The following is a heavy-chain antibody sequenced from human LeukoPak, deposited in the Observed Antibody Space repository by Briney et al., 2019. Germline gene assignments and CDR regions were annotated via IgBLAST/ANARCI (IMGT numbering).Heavy chain of an antibody. CDR2: IYHSGST. CDR1: GYSISSGYY. CDR3: ARDQVRSNIVVVPAAMAY. D-gene: IGHD2-2*01. Sequence: SETLSLTCAVSGYSISSGYYWGWIRQPPGKGLEWIGSIYHSGSTFYNPSLKSRVTISADTSKNQFSLTLSSVTAADTAVYYCARDQVRSNIVVVPAAMAYWGQGTLVTVSS. J-gene: IGHJ4*02. V-gene: IGHV4-38-2*02.